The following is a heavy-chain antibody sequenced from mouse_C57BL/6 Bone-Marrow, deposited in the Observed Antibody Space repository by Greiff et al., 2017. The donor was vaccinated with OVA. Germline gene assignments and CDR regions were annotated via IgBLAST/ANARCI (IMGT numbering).Heavy chain of an antibody. CDR3: ARGDSSGYVYYFDY. CDR1: GYSITRDY. CDR2: ISYSGST. J-gene: IGHJ2*01. Sequence: EVQLQESGPGLAKPSQTLSLTCSVTGYSITRDYWNWIRKFPGNKLEYMGYISYSGSTYYNPSLKSRISITRDTSKNQYYLQLNSVTTEDTATYYGARGDSSGYVYYFDYWGQGTTLTVSS. V-gene: IGHV3-8*01. D-gene: IGHD3-2*02.